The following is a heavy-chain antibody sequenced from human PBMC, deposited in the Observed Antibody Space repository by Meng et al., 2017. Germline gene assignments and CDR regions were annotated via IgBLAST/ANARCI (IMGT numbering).Heavy chain of an antibody. CDR1: GYTFTDYY. J-gene: IGHJ5*02. D-gene: IGHD1-26*01. V-gene: IGHV1-69-2*01. CDR2: VDPEDGET. Sequence: QAGAGDKKPGAKMTLSCKVSGYTFTDYYMHWVQQAPGKGLEWMGLVDPEDGETIYAEKFQGRVTITADTSTDTAYMELSSLRSEDTAVYYCATDLYRDWFDPWGQGTLVTVSS. CDR3: ATDLYRDWFDP.